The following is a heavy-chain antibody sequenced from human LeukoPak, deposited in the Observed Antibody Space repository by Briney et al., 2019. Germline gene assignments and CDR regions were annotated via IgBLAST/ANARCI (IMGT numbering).Heavy chain of an antibody. Sequence: SETLSLTCTVSGGSLRGYYWNWIRQAAGAGLEWLGRIYSNGHIDHNASLKSRVAMSVDTSTNLFSLRLNSLTAADTAVYYCARERSESPGSGYDMDVWGKGTPVIVSS. V-gene: IGHV4-4*07. D-gene: IGHD1-14*01. CDR1: GGSLRGYY. CDR3: ARERSESPGSGYDMDV. CDR2: IYSNGHI. J-gene: IGHJ6*03.